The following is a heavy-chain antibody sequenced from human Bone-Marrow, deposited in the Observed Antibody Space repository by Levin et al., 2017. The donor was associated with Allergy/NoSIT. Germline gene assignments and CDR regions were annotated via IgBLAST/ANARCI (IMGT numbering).Heavy chain of an antibody. J-gene: IGHJ4*02. CDR2: ISYGGDNK. Sequence: GGSLRLSCAASGFTFNNYGMHWVRQAPGNGLEWVAVISYGGDNKYFADSVKGRFTISRDNSKNTLYLQMNSLRAEDTAIYYCAKDRPQATDYYDSSGSLDYWGRGTLVTVSS. D-gene: IGHD3-22*01. CDR1: GFTFNNYG. V-gene: IGHV3-30*18. CDR3: AKDRPQATDYYDSSGSLDY.